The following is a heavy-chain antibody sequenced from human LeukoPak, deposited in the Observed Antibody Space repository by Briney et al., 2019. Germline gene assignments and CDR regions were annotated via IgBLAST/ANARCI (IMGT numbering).Heavy chain of an antibody. CDR1: GGSFSGYY. V-gene: IGHV4-34*01. D-gene: IGHD4-17*01. CDR3: ARALYGDYPPDY. CDR2: INHSGST. Sequence: PSETLSLTCAVYGGSFSGYYWSWIRQPPGKGLEWIGEINHSGSTNYNPSLKSRVTISVDTSKNQFSLKLSSVTAADTAVYYCARALYGDYPPDYWGQGTLVTVSS. J-gene: IGHJ4*02.